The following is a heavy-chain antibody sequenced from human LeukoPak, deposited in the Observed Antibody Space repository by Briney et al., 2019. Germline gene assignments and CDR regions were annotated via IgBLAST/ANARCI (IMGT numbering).Heavy chain of an antibody. Sequence: SETLSLTCNVSGGXISGYYWSWIRQPAGKGLQRIGRIYSSGSTNYNPSLKSRVTMSVDTSKNQFSLRLSSVTAADTAVYYCARDLGFWSGPDYWGQGTLVTVSS. CDR2: IYSSGST. J-gene: IGHJ4*02. CDR1: GGXISGYY. V-gene: IGHV4-4*07. CDR3: ARDLGFWSGPDY. D-gene: IGHD3-3*01.